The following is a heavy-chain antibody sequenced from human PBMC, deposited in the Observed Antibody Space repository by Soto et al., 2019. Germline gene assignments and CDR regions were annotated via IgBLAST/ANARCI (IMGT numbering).Heavy chain of an antibody. V-gene: IGHV4-4*07. D-gene: IGHD5-12*01. CDR2: IFSSGST. Sequence: SETLSLTCTVSGGSINTFYWSWVRQPAGKGLEWIGRIFSSGSTSFNPSLESRVAMSVDTSKNHFSLNLSSVTAADMAVYYCAREGAYSAYNFAHGIQLWSFDFWGQGALVTVSS. J-gene: IGHJ4*02. CDR3: AREGAYSAYNFAHGIQLWSFDF. CDR1: GGSINTFY.